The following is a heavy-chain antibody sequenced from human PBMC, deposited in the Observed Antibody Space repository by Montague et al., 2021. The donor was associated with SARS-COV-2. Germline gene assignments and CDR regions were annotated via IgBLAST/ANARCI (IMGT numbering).Heavy chain of an antibody. D-gene: IGHD2/OR15-2a*01. CDR1: GGSVNSGSLY. J-gene: IGHJ3*02. Sequence: SETLSLTCTVSGGSVNSGSLYWSWIRQPPGKGLEWIGYLYYGGSINYNPSLKSRVTISVDTSKNDFSLKLSSVTAADTAVYFCARAYYGVNGAFDIWGHGIMVTVSS. V-gene: IGHV4-61*03. CDR2: LYYGGSI. CDR3: ARAYYGVNGAFDI.